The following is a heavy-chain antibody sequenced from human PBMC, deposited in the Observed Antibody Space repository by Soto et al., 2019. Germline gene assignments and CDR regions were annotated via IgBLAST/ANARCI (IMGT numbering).Heavy chain of an antibody. D-gene: IGHD1-26*01. CDR3: GRDPHSGNYELDY. CDR1: GFTFSSSA. V-gene: IGHV3-30-3*01. Sequence: QVQLVESGGGVVQPGGSLRLSCAASGFTFSSSAFHWVRQAPGKGLEWVALITSDAININHADSVKGRFTISRDNSKNTLYLQMNSRTAADTAVYYCGRDPHSGNYELDYWGQGTQVTVSS. CDR2: ITSDAINI. J-gene: IGHJ4*02.